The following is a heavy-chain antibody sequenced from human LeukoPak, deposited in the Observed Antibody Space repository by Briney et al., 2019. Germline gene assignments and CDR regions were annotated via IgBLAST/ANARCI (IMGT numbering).Heavy chain of an antibody. CDR2: INPNSGGT. Sequence: ASVKVSCKASGYTFNTYDINWVRQAPGQGLEWMGWINPNSGGTNYAQKFQGWVTMTRDTSISTAYMELSRLRSDDTAVYYCARLNGGRDYWGQGTLVTVSS. CDR3: ARLNGGRDY. D-gene: IGHD1-26*01. V-gene: IGHV1-2*04. J-gene: IGHJ4*02. CDR1: GYTFNTYD.